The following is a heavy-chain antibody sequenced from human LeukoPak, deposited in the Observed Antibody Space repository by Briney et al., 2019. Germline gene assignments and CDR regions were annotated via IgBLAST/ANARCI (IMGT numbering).Heavy chain of an antibody. J-gene: IGHJ4*02. D-gene: IGHD3-22*01. CDR1: GFPFSSYW. CDR2: IKQDGSKK. Sequence: PGGSLRLSCVASGFPFSSYWMTWVRQAPGKGLEWVANIKQDGSKKSYVDSVKGRFTISRDNAKNSLYLQMNSLRAEDTAVYYCARDQTYYYDSSGYHDYWGQGTLVTVSS. CDR3: ARDQTYYYDSSGYHDY. V-gene: IGHV3-7*03.